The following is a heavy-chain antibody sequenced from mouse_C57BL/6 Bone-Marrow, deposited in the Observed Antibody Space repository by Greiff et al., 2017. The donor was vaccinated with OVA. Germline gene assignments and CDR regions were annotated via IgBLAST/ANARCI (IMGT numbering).Heavy chain of an antibody. CDR3: AREGGGSKDY. D-gene: IGHD1-1*01. CDR1: GYSITSGYY. V-gene: IGHV3-6*01. J-gene: IGHJ2*01. CDR2: ITYDGSN. Sequence: EVKLMESGPGLVKPSQSLSLTCSVTGYSITSGYYWNWIRQFPGNKLEWMGYITYDGSNNYNPSLKNRISITRDTSKNQFFLQLNSVTTEDTATYYCAREGGGSKDYWGQGTTLTVSS.